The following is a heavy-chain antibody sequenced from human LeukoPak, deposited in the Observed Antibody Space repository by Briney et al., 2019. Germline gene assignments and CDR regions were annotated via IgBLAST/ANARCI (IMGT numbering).Heavy chain of an antibody. CDR1: GYCISSGYY. V-gene: IGHV4-38-2*02. CDR3: ARTRYYYNSRSYGAPYYFDY. J-gene: IGHJ4*02. D-gene: IGHD3-10*01. CDR2: IYFSGST. Sequence: SEALSLGCTVSGYCISSGYYLGLIRQPPGKGPEWSGSIYFSGSTYYNPSLKSRVTISVDTSKNQFSLKLSSVTAADTAVYYCARTRYYYNSRSYGAPYYFDYWGQGTLVTVSS.